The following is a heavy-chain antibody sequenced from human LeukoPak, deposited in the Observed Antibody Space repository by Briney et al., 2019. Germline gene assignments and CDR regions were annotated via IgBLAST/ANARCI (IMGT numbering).Heavy chain of an antibody. CDR2: NPDGSST. V-gene: IGHV3-74*01. CDR3: ARNLPITMAAKKGAFDI. D-gene: IGHD3-10*01. J-gene: IGHJ3*02. Sequence: NPDGSSTSHADSVKGRFTISRDNAKNSLYLQMNSLRAEDTAVYYCARNLPITMAAKKGAFDIWGQGTMVTVSS.